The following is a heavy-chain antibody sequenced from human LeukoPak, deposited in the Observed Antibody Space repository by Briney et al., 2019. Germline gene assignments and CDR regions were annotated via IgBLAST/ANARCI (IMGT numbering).Heavy chain of an antibody. J-gene: IGHJ4*02. CDR1: GFAFSYYS. Sequence: GGSLRLSCAASGFAFSYYSMNWVRQAPGKGLEWVSSISSSGDYIYYTDSLKGRFTVPRDNAKNSLFLQMNSLRANDTAVYYCARGRVEWLSSFDYWGQGTLVTVSS. CDR3: ARGRVEWLSSFDY. CDR2: ISSSGDYI. V-gene: IGHV3-21*01. D-gene: IGHD3-3*01.